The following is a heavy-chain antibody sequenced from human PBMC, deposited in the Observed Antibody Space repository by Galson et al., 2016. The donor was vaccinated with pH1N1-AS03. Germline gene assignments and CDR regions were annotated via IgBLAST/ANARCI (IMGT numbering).Heavy chain of an antibody. V-gene: IGHV1-69*13. CDR3: AREGRFLDWDNYAMDV. CDR2: LVPIFRTA. CDR1: GGTLSNHG. Sequence: SVKVSCKASGGTLSNHGISWVRQAPGQGLEWMGGLVPIFRTANYAQKFQGGVTMTADDPADESTSTAYMELSNLRAEDTGVYYCAREGRFLDWDNYAMDVWGQGTTVIVSS. J-gene: IGHJ6*02. D-gene: IGHD3/OR15-3a*01.